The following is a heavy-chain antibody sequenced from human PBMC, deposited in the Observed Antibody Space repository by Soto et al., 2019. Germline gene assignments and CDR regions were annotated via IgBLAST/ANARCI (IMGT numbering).Heavy chain of an antibody. CDR2: LNGDGTYT. V-gene: IGHV3-74*03. Sequence: GKGLVLVSRLNGDGTYTAYADSVKGRFTISRDNAKSTLYLQMNSLRAEDTAVYYCFGSSGYLLGFLFDYWGQGTLVSVSS. CDR3: FGSSGYLLGFLFDY. D-gene: IGHD3-22*01. J-gene: IGHJ4*02.